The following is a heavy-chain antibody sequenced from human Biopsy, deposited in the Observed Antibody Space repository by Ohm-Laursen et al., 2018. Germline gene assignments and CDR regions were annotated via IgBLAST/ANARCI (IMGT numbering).Heavy chain of an antibody. CDR1: GDSVTKYY. D-gene: IGHD3-22*01. CDR2: ISHTGST. CDR3: ASVVLGPTNDAFDL. Sequence: GTLSLTCTVSGDSVTKYYWSWIRQPPGKGLEWIGEISHTGSTNYNPPLKSRVFMSVDTSRSQFSLKLSSVTAADTAIYYCASVVLGPTNDAFDLWGQGTMVVVSS. V-gene: IGHV4-34*01. J-gene: IGHJ3*01.